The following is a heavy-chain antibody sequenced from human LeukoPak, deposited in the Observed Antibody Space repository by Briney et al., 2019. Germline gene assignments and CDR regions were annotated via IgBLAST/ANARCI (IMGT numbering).Heavy chain of an antibody. J-gene: IGHJ4*02. V-gene: IGHV4-34*01. Sequence: SETLSLTCAVYGGSFSGYYWSWIRQPPGKGLEWIGETNHSGSTNYNPSLKSRVTISVDTSKNQFSLKLSSVTAADTAVYYCARETDIRFPWFKYWGQGTLVTVSS. CDR1: GGSFSGYY. CDR2: TNHSGST. CDR3: ARETDIRFPWFKY. D-gene: IGHD2-15*01.